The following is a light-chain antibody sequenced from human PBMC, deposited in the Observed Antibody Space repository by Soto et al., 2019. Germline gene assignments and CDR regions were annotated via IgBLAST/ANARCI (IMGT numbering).Light chain of an antibody. CDR1: SSDVGGYNY. CDR3: SSYTTSSSWV. Sequence: QSVLTQPASVSGSPGQSITISCTGTSSDVGGYNYVSWYQQHPGKAPNLMIYDVSYRPSGISNRFSGSKSGNTASLTISGLQTEDEADYYCSSYTTSSSWVFGGGTKVTVL. J-gene: IGLJ3*02. CDR2: DVS. V-gene: IGLV2-14*03.